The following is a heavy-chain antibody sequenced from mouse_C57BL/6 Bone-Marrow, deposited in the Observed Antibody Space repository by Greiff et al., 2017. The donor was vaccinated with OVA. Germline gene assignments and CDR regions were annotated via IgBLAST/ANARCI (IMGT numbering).Heavy chain of an antibody. D-gene: IGHD2-4*01. CDR1: GYTFTSYW. CDR3: ARGNYYDYDGGFAY. CDR2: IDPSDSET. V-gene: IGHV1-52*01. J-gene: IGHJ3*01. Sequence: QVQLQQPGAELVRPGSSVKLSCKASGYTFTSYWMHWVKQRPIQGLEWIGSIDPSDSETHYNQKFKDKATLTVDKSSSTAYMQLSSLTSEDSAVYYCARGNYYDYDGGFAYWGQGTLVTVSA.